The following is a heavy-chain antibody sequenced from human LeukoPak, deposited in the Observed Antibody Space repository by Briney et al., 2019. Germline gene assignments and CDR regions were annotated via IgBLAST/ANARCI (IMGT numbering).Heavy chain of an antibody. CDR1: GGSFSGYY. CDR3: ARVRGYCSGGSCYYRFFDY. V-gene: IGHV4-34*01. CDR2: INQSGST. D-gene: IGHD2-15*01. Sequence: SETLSLTCAVYGGSFSGYYWSWIRQPPGKGLEWIGEINQSGSTNYNPSLKSRVTISVDTSKNQFSLKLSSVTAADTAVYYCARVRGYCSGGSCYYRFFDYWGQGTLVTVSS. J-gene: IGHJ4*02.